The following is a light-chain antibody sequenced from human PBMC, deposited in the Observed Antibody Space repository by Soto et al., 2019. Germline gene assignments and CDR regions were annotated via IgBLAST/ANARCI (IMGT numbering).Light chain of an antibody. CDR1: QRISGW. Sequence: DIQGTQSRTTRSSYLGGRVTITCRASQRISGWLAWHQQKPGKAPKLLIYDVSALKRGVPPRFSGSGSGTEFTLTISSLQPEDFATYYCQQYDSCSVTFGQGTKV. CDR2: DVS. CDR3: QQYDSCSVT. V-gene: IGKV1-5*01. J-gene: IGKJ1*01.